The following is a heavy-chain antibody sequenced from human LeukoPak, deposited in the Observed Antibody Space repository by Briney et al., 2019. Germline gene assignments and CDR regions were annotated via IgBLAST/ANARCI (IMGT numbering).Heavy chain of an antibody. V-gene: IGHV1-18*01. CDR1: GYTFTTYQ. CDR2: ISAYTGHT. D-gene: IGHD6-13*01. Sequence: ASVKVSCKASGYTFTTYQITWVRQAPGQGLEWMGWISAYTGHTKFAQKFQGRVTMTRDISTSTAYMELRSLRSDDTAVYYCAREGSSSWPGYFDLWGRGTLVTVSS. CDR3: AREGSSSWPGYFDL. J-gene: IGHJ2*01.